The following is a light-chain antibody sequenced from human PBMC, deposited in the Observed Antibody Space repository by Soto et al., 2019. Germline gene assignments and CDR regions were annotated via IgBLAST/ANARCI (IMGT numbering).Light chain of an antibody. J-gene: IGKJ2*01. V-gene: IGKV1-5*01. Sequence: QMTQSPSTLSASVGDRVTINCRASQSISSWLAWYQQKPGKAPKLLIYDAFSLESGVPSRFSGSGSGTEFTLTISSLQPDDFETYYCQQYNSYSLTFGQGTKLEIK. CDR2: DAF. CDR3: QQYNSYSLT. CDR1: QSISSW.